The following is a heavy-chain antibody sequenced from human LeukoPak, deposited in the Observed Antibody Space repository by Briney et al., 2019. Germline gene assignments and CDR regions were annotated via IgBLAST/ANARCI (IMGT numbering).Heavy chain of an antibody. CDR1: GFTFDDYA. J-gene: IGHJ3*02. D-gene: IGHD3-10*01. CDR2: ISWNSGSI. V-gene: IGHV3-9*01. CDR3: AKAVVRGVIGAFDI. Sequence: GGSLRLSCAASGFTFDDYAMHWVRQAPGKGLEWVSGISWNSGSIGYADSVKGRFTISRGNAKNSLYLQMNSLRAEDTALYYCAKAVVRGVIGAFDIWGQGTMVTVSS.